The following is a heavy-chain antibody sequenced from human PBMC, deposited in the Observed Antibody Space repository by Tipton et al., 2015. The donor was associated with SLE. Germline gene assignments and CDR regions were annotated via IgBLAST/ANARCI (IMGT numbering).Heavy chain of an antibody. Sequence: SLRLSCAASGFTFGSHPMHWVRQAPGKGLEWVSSISSSSSYIYYADSVKGRFTISRDNAKNSLYLQMNSLRAEDTAVYYCGRDPHLYSYYMDAWGKGTPVTFPS. CDR3: GRDPHLYSYYMDA. CDR1: GFTFGSHP. V-gene: IGHV3-21*01. CDR2: ISSSSSYI. J-gene: IGHJ6*03.